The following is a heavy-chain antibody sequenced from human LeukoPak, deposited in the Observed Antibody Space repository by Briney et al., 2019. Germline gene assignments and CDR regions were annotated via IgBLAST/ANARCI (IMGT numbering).Heavy chain of an antibody. D-gene: IGHD4-17*01. J-gene: IGHJ4*02. CDR2: IYYSGST. CDR1: GGSISSYY. V-gene: IGHV4-59*08. Sequence: SETLSLTCTVSGGSISSYYWSWIRQPPGKGQEWIGYIYYSGSTNYNPSLKSRVTISVDTSKNQFSLKLSSVTAADTAVYYCARGYGDQFDYWGQGTLVTVSS. CDR3: ARGYGDQFDY.